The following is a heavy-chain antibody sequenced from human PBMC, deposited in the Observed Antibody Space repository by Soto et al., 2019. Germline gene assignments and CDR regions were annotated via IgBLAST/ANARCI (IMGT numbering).Heavy chain of an antibody. D-gene: IGHD2-2*01. Sequence: ASVKVSCKASGYTFTSYAMHWVRQAPGQRLEWMGWINAGNGNTKYSQKFQGRVTVTRDTSASTAYMELSSLRSEDTAVYYCAREYQLLYNWFDPWGQGTLVTVSS. CDR2: INAGNGNT. CDR1: GYTFTSYA. J-gene: IGHJ5*02. V-gene: IGHV1-3*01. CDR3: AREYQLLYNWFDP.